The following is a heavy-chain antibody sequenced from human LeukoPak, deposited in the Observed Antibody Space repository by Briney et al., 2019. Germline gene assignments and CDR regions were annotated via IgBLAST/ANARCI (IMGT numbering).Heavy chain of an antibody. Sequence: PGGSLRLSCAASGFTVSSNYMSWVRQAPGKGLEWVSVIYSGGSTYYADSVKGRFTISRDNSKNTLYLQMNSLRAEDTAVYYCARRGANYGGNPKSGIDWGQGTLVTVSS. D-gene: IGHD4-23*01. CDR3: ARRGANYGGNPKSGID. V-gene: IGHV3-53*01. CDR1: GFTVSSNY. J-gene: IGHJ4*02. CDR2: IYSGGST.